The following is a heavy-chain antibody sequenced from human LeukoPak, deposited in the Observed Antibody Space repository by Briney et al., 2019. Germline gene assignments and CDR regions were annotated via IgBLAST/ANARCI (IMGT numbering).Heavy chain of an antibody. J-gene: IGHJ4*02. CDR2: INPSGGST. Sequence: ASVKVSCKASGYTFTSYYMHWVRQAPGQGLEWMGIINPSGGSTSYAQKFQGRVTMTRDTSTSTVYMELSSLRSEDTAVYYCARDYGSGVRTRPFDYWGQGTLVTVSS. CDR3: ARDYGSGVRTRPFDY. V-gene: IGHV1-46*01. CDR1: GYTFTSYY. D-gene: IGHD2-15*01.